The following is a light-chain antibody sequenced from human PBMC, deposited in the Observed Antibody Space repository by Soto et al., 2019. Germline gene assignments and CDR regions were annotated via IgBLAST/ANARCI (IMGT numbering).Light chain of an antibody. CDR1: QTISTY. Sequence: DIQMTQSPFSLSASVGDRVTITCRASQTISTYLNWYQQKPGRAPKLLINAASNLRGGTPSRFSGSGSGTDFTLSISSMRPEDFATYYCQQNYDAPTTFGPGTKV. J-gene: IGKJ3*01. CDR3: QQNYDAPTT. V-gene: IGKV1-39*01. CDR2: AAS.